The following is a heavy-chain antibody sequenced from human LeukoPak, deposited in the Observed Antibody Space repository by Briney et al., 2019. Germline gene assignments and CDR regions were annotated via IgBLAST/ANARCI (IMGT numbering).Heavy chain of an antibody. CDR2: IYSGGST. J-gene: IGHJ4*02. D-gene: IGHD3-16*02. Sequence: GGSLRLSCAASGFTVSSNYMSWVRQAPGKGLEWVSVIYSGGSTYYADSVKGRFTISRDDSKNTLFLQMHSLRPEDTAVYYCARDFIRGPPDFFDYWGQGTRVTVSS. CDR3: ARDFIRGPPDFFDY. V-gene: IGHV3-53*05. CDR1: GFTVSSNY.